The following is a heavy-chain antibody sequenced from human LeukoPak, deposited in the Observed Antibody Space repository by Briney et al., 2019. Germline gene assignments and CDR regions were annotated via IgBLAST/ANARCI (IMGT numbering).Heavy chain of an antibody. CDR1: GYTFTSYD. J-gene: IGHJ4*02. Sequence: ASVKVSCKASGYTFTSYDINWVRQATGQGLEWMGRINPNSGGTNYAQKFQGRVTMTRDTSISTAYMELSRLRSDDTAVYYCAIPGRGLVIDYWGQGTLVTVSS. CDR3: AIPGRGLVIDY. D-gene: IGHD3-10*01. V-gene: IGHV1-2*06. CDR2: INPNSGGT.